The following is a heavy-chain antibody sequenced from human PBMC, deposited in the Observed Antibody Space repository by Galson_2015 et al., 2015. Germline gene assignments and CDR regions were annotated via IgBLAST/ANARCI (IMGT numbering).Heavy chain of an antibody. J-gene: IGHJ6*03. CDR1: GFTFSSYE. D-gene: IGHD1-26*01. V-gene: IGHV3-48*03. Sequence: SLRLSCAASGFTFSSYEMNWVRQAPGKGLEWVSYISSSGSTIYYADSVKGRFTISRDNAKNSLYLQMNSLRAEDTAVYYCARVGSGSSGYYCYMDVWGKGTTVTVSS. CDR2: ISSSGSTI. CDR3: ARVGSGSSGYYCYMDV.